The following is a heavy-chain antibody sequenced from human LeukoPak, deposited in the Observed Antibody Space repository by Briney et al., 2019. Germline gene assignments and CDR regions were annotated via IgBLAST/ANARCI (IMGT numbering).Heavy chain of an antibody. Sequence: GRSLRLSCAASGFTFDDYAMHWVRQVPGKGLEWVSGITWNRDNIGYGDSVKGRFTVSRDNVKNVLYLQMKSLRPEDTALYYCAKDLSSAITSALVLDVWGQGTTVIVSS. V-gene: IGHV3-9*01. J-gene: IGHJ6*02. CDR3: AKDLSSAITSALVLDV. D-gene: IGHD3-22*01. CDR2: ITWNRDNI. CDR1: GFTFDDYA.